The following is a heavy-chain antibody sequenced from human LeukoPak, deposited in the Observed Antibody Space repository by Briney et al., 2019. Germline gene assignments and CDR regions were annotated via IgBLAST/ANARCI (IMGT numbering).Heavy chain of an antibody. D-gene: IGHD1-26*01. CDR2: MNPNSGNT. V-gene: IGHV1-8*01. CDR3: ARASVGAKIRYSFDY. CDR1: GCTFTSYD. J-gene: IGHJ4*02. Sequence: ASVKVSCKASGCTFTSYDINWVRQATGQGLEWMGWMNPNSGNTGYAQKFQGRVTMTRNTSISTAYMELSSLRSEDTAVYYCARASVGAKIRYSFDYWGQRTLVTVSS.